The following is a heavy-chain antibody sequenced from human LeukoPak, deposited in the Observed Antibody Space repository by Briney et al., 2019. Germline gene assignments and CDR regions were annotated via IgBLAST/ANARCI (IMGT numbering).Heavy chain of an antibody. J-gene: IGHJ4*02. CDR1: GDSISSGYY. D-gene: IGHD6-13*01. V-gene: IGHV4-30-4*08. Sequence: SETLSLTCAVSGDSISSGYYWGWIRQPPGKGLEWIGYIYYSGSTYYNPSLKSRVTISVDTSKNQFSLKLSSMSAADTAVYYCARGDLYSSSWYNWGQGTLVTVSS. CDR2: IYYSGST. CDR3: ARGDLYSSSWYN.